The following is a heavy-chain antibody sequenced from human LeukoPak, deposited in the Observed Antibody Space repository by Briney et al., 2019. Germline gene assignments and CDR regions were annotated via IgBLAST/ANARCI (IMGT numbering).Heavy chain of an antibody. Sequence: GGSLRLSCAASGFTFDDYAMHWVRQAPGKGLEWVSGISWNSGSIGYADSVKGRFTISRDNDKNSLYLQMNSLRAEDTALYYCAKDIFTGIAAAGAIDYWGQGTLVTVSS. CDR1: GFTFDDYA. CDR2: ISWNSGSI. J-gene: IGHJ4*02. CDR3: AKDIFTGIAAAGAIDY. D-gene: IGHD6-13*01. V-gene: IGHV3-9*01.